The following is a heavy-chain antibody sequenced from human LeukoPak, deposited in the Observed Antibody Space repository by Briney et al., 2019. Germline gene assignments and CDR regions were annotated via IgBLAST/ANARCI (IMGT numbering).Heavy chain of an antibody. CDR1: GGTFSSYA. CDR2: IIPIFGTA. J-gene: IGHJ5*02. CDR3: ARDPYYHDNRGYRNNWCDP. Sequence: ASVKVSCKASGGTFSSYAISWVRQAPGQGLEWMGGIIPIFGTANYAQKFQGRVTTTTETSTSTVYMEMRSLRSDDTAVYYCARDPYYHDNRGYRNNWCDPWGQGTLVTVSS. V-gene: IGHV1-69*05. D-gene: IGHD3-22*01.